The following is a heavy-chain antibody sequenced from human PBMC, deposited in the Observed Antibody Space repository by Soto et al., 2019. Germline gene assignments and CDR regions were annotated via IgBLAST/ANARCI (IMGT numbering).Heavy chain of an antibody. CDR3: ALGVPYYYGSGASGCFDP. D-gene: IGHD3-10*01. CDR1: GGSFSGYY. V-gene: IGHV4-34*01. J-gene: IGHJ5*02. CDR2: INHSGST. Sequence: QVQLQQWGAGLLKPSETLSLTCAVYGGSFSGYYWSWIRQPPGKGLEWIGEINHSGSTNYNPSLKARLPASVCPSKHPRCLRLRSVTAAHTAVYSRALGVPYYYGSGASGCFDPCGRLTPVTVSS.